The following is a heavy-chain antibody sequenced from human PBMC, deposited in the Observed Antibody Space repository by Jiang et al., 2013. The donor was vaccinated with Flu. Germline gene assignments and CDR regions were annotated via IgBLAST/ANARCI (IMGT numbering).Heavy chain of an antibody. D-gene: IGHD3-3*01. CDR2: ISSSGSTI. CDR1: GFTFSSYE. Sequence: RLSCAASGFTFSSYEMNWVRQAPGKGLEWVSYISSSGSTIYYADSVKGRFTISRDNSKNTLYLQMNSLRAEDTAVYYCARDPSTLYSYDFWSGIFDYWGQGTLVTVSS. CDR3: ARDPSTLYSYDFWSGIFDY. V-gene: IGHV3-48*03. J-gene: IGHJ4*02.